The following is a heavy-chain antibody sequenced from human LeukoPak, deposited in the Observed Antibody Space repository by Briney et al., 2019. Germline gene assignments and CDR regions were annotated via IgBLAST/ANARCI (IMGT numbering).Heavy chain of an antibody. J-gene: IGHJ4*02. CDR2: MWYDGSKI. D-gene: IGHD3-16*01. CDR1: GFNFNSYG. V-gene: IGHV3-33*01. Sequence: GGSLRLSCAASGFNFNSYGMHWVRLAPGKGLEWVAVMWYDGSKIYYAESVKGRFTISRDNSKNTLYLQMNSLRAEDTAVYYCARGLNVLDWGQGTLVTVSS. CDR3: ARGLNVLD.